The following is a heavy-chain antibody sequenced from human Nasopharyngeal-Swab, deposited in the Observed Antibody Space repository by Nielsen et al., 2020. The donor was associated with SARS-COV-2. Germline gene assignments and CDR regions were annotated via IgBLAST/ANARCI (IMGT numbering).Heavy chain of an antibody. D-gene: IGHD1-1*01. CDR1: GFTFSNYW. CDR2: VKQDGSEK. Sequence: GESLKISCAASGFTFSNYWMSWVRQSPGKGLEWVANVKQDGSEKYYVDSVKGRFTISRDNTMNSLFLQMSSLRAEDTAVYYCARDSQERFDYWGQGTLVTVSS. V-gene: IGHV3-7*01. J-gene: IGHJ4*02. CDR3: ARDSQERFDY.